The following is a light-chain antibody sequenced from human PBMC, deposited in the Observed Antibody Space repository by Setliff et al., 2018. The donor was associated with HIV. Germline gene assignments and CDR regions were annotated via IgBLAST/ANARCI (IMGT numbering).Light chain of an antibody. CDR1: SSDVGGYNY. CDR2: EVR. V-gene: IGLV2-14*01. Sequence: ALTQPASVSGSPGQSITISCTGTSSDVGGYNYVSWYQQHPGKAPKPIIYEVRNRPSGVSNRFSGSKSGNTASLTISGLQAEDEADYYCSSYAITNTLPFGTGTKVTVL. CDR3: SSYAITNTLP. J-gene: IGLJ1*01.